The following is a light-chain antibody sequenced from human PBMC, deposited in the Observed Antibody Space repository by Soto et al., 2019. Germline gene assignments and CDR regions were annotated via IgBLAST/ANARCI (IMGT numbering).Light chain of an antibody. CDR1: HYVYSN. J-gene: IGKJ1*01. V-gene: IGKV3-15*01. Sequence: EIVMTQSPATLSVSPGERATLSCTASHYVYSNVAWFQQRPAQAPRLLIYRASARATGTPARFSSSGSGTEFTLTITSLQSEDFALYYCQQYQNFWTFGQGTEVEI. CDR3: QQYQNFWT. CDR2: RAS.